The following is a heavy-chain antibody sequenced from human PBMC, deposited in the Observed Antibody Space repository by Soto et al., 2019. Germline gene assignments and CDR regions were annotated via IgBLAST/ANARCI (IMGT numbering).Heavy chain of an antibody. CDR1: GGSISSSNW. Sequence: QVQLQESGPGLVKPSGTLSLTCAVSGGSISSSNWWSWVRQPPGTGLQWIGEIYYSGSTNYIPSLKSRVTISVDKSRNQFTLKLSSVTAADTAVYYCERRWGEGRVDYWGQGTLVTVST. J-gene: IGHJ4*02. V-gene: IGHV4-4*02. D-gene: IGHD3-10*01. CDR2: IYYSGST. CDR3: ERRWGEGRVDY.